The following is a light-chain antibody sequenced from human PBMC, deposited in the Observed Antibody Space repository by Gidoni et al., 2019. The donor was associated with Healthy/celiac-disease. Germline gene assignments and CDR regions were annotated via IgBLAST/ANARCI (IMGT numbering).Light chain of an antibody. CDR2: DVT. J-gene: IGLJ3*02. V-gene: IGLV2-14*03. Sequence: QSALTQPASVSGSPGQSITISCTGSSSDIGDYDFVSWYQQHPSEAPQLVIYDVTNRPSGSPDRFSGFKSGNTASLTISGLQAEDEADYYCRSYSITASVVFGGGTRLTVL. CDR3: RSYSITASVV. CDR1: SSDIGDYDF.